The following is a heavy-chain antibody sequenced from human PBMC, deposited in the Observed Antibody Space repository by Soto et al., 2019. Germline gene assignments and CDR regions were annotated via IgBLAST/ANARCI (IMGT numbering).Heavy chain of an antibody. V-gene: IGHV4-59*01. D-gene: IGHD6-13*01. CDR1: GGSISSNY. Sequence: PSETLSLTYTVSGGSISSNYWTWIRQPPGKGLEWMGYFYNSGSTNYNPSLKSRVTISEDTSKSQFSLKVNSMTAADTAVYYCARYRREAVAGYTLDNWGQGILVTVPS. CDR2: FYNSGST. J-gene: IGHJ4*02. CDR3: ARYRREAVAGYTLDN.